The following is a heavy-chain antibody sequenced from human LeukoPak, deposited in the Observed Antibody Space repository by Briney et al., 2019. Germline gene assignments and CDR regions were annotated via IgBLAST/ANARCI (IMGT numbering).Heavy chain of an antibody. Sequence: GASVKVSCKASGYTFTVYYIHWVRQAPGQGLEWRGWSNPNIGGTNYAQQFQGRVTMTRDTSISTAYMELSTLRSDDTTVYYCARGRLYSTIFGVVNRDLDDYWGQGTLVTVSS. CDR1: GYTFTVYY. V-gene: IGHV1-2*02. CDR3: ARGRLYSTIFGVVNRDLDDY. J-gene: IGHJ4*02. D-gene: IGHD3-3*01. CDR2: SNPNIGGT.